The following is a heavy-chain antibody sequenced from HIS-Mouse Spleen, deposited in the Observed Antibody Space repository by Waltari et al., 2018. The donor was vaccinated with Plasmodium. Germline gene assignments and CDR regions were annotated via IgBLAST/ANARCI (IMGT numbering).Heavy chain of an antibody. D-gene: IGHD6-13*01. Sequence: HVQLVQSGAEVMQPGASVKVSCTPSGYTFFCHFLLLVRLAPGPALVWMGWINPNRGGTNYAQKFQGRVTMTRDTSISTAYMELSRLRSDDTAVYYCARVLGYKAAAGTFVEYFQHWGQGTLVTVSS. CDR1: GYTFFCHF. CDR2: INPNRGGT. J-gene: IGHJ1*01. CDR3: ARVLGYKAAAGTFVEYFQH. V-gene: IGHV1-2*02.